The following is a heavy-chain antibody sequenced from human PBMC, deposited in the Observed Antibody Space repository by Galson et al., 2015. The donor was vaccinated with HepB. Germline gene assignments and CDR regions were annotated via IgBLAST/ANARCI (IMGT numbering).Heavy chain of an antibody. V-gene: IGHV3-64D*06. CDR3: VKDALWGVGATPLFDY. CDR2: ISSNGGST. CDR1: GFTFSSYA. D-gene: IGHD1-26*01. Sequence: SLRLSCAASGFTFSSYAMHWVRQAPGKGLEYVSAISSNGGSTYYADSVKGRFTISRDNSKNTLYLQMSSLRAEDTAVYYCVKDALWGVGATPLFDYWGQGTLVTVSS. J-gene: IGHJ4*02.